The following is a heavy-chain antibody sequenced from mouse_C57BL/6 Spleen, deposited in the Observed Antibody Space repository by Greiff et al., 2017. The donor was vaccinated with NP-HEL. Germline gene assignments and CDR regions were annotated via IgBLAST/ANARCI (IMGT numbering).Heavy chain of an antibody. CDR1: GYTFTDYY. D-gene: IGHD3-3*01. CDR2: INPNNGGT. CDR3: ARKGGGWAWFAY. Sequence: VQLQQSGPELVKPGASVKISCKASGYTFTDYYMNWVKQSHGKSLEWIGDINPNNGGTSYNQKFKGKATLTVDKSSSTAYMELRSLTSEDSAVYYCARKGGGWAWFAYWGQGTLVTVSA. J-gene: IGHJ3*01. V-gene: IGHV1-26*01.